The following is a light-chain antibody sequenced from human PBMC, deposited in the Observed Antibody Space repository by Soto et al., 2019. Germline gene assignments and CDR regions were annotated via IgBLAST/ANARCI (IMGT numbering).Light chain of an antibody. J-gene: IGKJ1*01. CDR1: QGISTF. CDR2: AAS. Sequence: IQVTQSPSTLSGSVGDRVPITCRASQGISTFLAWYQQKPGKAPKLLIYAASILQSGVPPRFSGSGSGTDFTLAISSLQPEDSATYYCLQDINYPWTFGQGTKLDIK. CDR3: LQDINYPWT. V-gene: IGKV1-6*01.